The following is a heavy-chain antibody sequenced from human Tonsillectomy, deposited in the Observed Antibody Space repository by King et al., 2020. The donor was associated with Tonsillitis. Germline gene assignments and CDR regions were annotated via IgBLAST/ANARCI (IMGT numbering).Heavy chain of an antibody. D-gene: IGHD5-18*01. J-gene: IGHJ4*02. CDR1: GYTFTTCA. V-gene: IGHV1-3*01. CDR3: ARGFDSYGSEVFDF. CDR2: INAGTGHT. Sequence: VQLVQSGAEVKKHGASVKVYCQGSGYTFTTCAMHWVRQAPGQRLEWMGWINAGTGHTKYSQNFQGRVTITRDTSATTVYMELSSLGSEDTAVYYCARGFDSYGSEVFDFWGQGTLVTVSS.